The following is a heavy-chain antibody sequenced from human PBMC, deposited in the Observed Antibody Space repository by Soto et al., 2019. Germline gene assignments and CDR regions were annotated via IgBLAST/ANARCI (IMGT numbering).Heavy chain of an antibody. D-gene: IGHD4-17*01. CDR2: VYYRGRS. Sequence: EMMSLTWSVAGGYGINSSDYWGWIRQSPGKGLEWIGSVYYRGRSYSKSSVKSRVTISVDTSKNRFSLSLNSVTASDTAVYFCVSQRTTVPTQAYFDYWGPGALAPVS. V-gene: IGHV4-39*01. CDR1: GGYGINSSDY. CDR3: VSQRTTVPTQAYFDY. J-gene: IGHJ4*02.